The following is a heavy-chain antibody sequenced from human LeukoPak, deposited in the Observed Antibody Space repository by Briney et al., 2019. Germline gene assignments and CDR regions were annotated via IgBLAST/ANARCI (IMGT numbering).Heavy chain of an antibody. CDR1: GGTISSYY. V-gene: IGHV4-59*12. D-gene: IGHD3-22*01. CDR2: IHYSGST. Sequence: PSETLSLTCTVSGGTISSYYWNWIRQPPGKGLEWIGYIHYSGSTNYNPSLKSRVTISVDTSKNQFSLKLSSVTAADTAVYYCARGPRSVRPVRFDYWGQGTLVTVSS. J-gene: IGHJ4*02. CDR3: ARGPRSVRPVRFDY.